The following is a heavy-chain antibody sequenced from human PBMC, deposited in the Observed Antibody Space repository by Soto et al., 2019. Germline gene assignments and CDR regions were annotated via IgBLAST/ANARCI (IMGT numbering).Heavy chain of an antibody. D-gene: IGHD3-3*01. CDR1: GYTFTSYG. J-gene: IGHJ4*02. CDR3: ARSITIFGVATRQLRY. V-gene: IGHV1-18*01. CDR2: ISAYNGNT. Sequence: GASVKVSCKASGYTFTSYGISWVRQAPGQGLEWMGWISAYNGNTNYAQKLQGRVTMTTDTSTSTAYMELRSLRSDDTAVYYCARSITIFGVATRQLRYWGQGTLVTVS.